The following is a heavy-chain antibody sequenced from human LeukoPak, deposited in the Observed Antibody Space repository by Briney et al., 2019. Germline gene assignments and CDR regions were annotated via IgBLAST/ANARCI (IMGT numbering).Heavy chain of an antibody. V-gene: IGHV3-23*01. Sequence: GGSLRLSCAASGFAFSNLAMGWVRQAPGQGLEWVSVISDSGSLTYYADSVKGRFTISRDNSKNTLFLQVNSLRAEDTAVYYCAKGARRTNGWYFFDYWGRGTLVTVSS. CDR2: ISDSGSLT. D-gene: IGHD6-19*01. CDR1: GFAFSNLA. J-gene: IGHJ4*02. CDR3: AKGARRTNGWYFFDY.